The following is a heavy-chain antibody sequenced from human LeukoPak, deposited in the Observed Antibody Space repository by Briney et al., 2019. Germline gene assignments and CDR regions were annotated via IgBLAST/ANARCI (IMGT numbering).Heavy chain of an antibody. J-gene: IGHJ4*02. CDR3: ARDRGYDYYDSSGYYPKDYFDY. D-gene: IGHD3-22*01. CDR2: INPSGGST. Sequence: ASVKVSCKASGYTFTSYYMHWVRQAPGQGLEWMGIINPSGGSTSYAQKFQGRVTMTRDTSTSTVCMELSSLRSEDTAVYCCARDRGYDYYDSSGYYPKDYFDYWGQGTLVTVSS. CDR1: GYTFTSYY. V-gene: IGHV1-46*03.